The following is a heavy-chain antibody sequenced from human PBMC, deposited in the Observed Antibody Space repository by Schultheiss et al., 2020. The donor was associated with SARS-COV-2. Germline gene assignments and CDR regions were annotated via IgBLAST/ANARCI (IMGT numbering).Heavy chain of an antibody. Sequence: GGSLRLSCAASGFTFSSYSMNWVRQAPGKGLEWVAVISYDGSNKYYADSVKGRFTISRDNAKNSLYLQMNSLRAEDTAVYYCARDRGRNWFDPWGQGTLVTVSS. CDR3: ARDRGRNWFDP. CDR1: GFTFSSYS. V-gene: IGHV3-30*03. CDR2: ISYDGSNK. J-gene: IGHJ5*02. D-gene: IGHD3-10*01.